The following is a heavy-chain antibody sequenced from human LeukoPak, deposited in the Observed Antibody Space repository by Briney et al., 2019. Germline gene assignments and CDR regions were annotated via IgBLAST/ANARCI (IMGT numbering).Heavy chain of an antibody. V-gene: IGHV3-11*01. CDR2: ISSSGSTI. CDR3: ASRPSSGYYYRDY. D-gene: IGHD3-22*01. Sequence: PGGSLRLSCAASGFTFSDYYMSWIRQAPGKGLEWVSYISSSGSTIYYADSVKGRFTISRDNAKNSLYLQMNSLRAEDTAVYYCASRPSSGYYYRDYWGQGTLVTVSS. J-gene: IGHJ4*02. CDR1: GFTFSDYY.